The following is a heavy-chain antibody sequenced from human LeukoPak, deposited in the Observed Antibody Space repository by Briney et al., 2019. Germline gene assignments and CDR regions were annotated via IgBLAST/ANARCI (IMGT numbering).Heavy chain of an antibody. CDR3: AREIDRYYYDSSGSLDY. CDR2: IKQDGSEK. Sequence: PGGSLRLSCAASGFTFSSYWMSWVRQAPGKGLEWVANIKQDGSEKYYVDSVKGRFTISRDNAKNSLYLQMNSLRAEDTAVYYCAREIDRYYYDSSGSLDYWGQGTLVTVSS. V-gene: IGHV3-7*01. CDR1: GFTFSSYW. D-gene: IGHD3-22*01. J-gene: IGHJ4*02.